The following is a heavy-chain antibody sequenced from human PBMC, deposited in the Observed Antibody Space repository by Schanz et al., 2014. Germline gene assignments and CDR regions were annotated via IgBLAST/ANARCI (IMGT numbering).Heavy chain of an antibody. CDR3: ARGRGFYDY. Sequence: QVHLVQSGAEVKKPGTSVKVSCKASGYTFNNYTYVMIWVRQAPGQGLEWMGWINVGNGNMKYSQKFQGRVTITRDTSTSTVYMELSSLRSEDTAVHYCARGRGFYDYWGQGTLVTVSS. D-gene: IGHD3-10*01. CDR2: INVGNGNM. CDR1: GYTFNNYT. J-gene: IGHJ4*02. V-gene: IGHV1-3*01.